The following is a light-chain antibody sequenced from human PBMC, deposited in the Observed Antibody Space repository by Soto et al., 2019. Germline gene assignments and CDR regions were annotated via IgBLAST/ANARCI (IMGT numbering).Light chain of an antibody. Sequence: EILITQSPATLSLSPGERATLSCRASERLTGNLAWYQHRPGQAPRLLIYEVSTRATYIPARFSGRGSRTEFTLTISSLQSEDSAVYYCQPYQDWPRTFGQAPK. CDR1: ERLTGN. J-gene: IGKJ1*01. V-gene: IGKV3-15*01. CDR3: QPYQDWPRT. CDR2: EVS.